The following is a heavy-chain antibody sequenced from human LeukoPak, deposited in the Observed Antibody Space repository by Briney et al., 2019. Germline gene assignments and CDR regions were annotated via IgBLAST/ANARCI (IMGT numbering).Heavy chain of an antibody. V-gene: IGHV1-46*03. Sequence: ASVKVSCKASGCTFTNYYMHWVRQAPGQGLEWMGIINPSSGSTDYAQKFQGRVIMTRDTSTSTVYMELSSLRSEDTAVYYCARARGTTSYYDALDIWGQGTMVTVSS. CDR3: ARARGTTSYYDALDI. J-gene: IGHJ3*02. D-gene: IGHD4-17*01. CDR1: GCTFTNYY. CDR2: INPSSGST.